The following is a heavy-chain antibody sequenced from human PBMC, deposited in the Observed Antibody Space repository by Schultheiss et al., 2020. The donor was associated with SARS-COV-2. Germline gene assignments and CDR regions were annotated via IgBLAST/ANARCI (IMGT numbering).Heavy chain of an antibody. V-gene: IGHV3-53*01. Sequence: GGSLRLSCAASGFTFSSYAMSWVRQAPGKGLEWVSAIYSGGSTYYADSVKGRFTISRDNSKNTLYLQMNSLRAEDTAVYYCARGIKAAKYYFDYWGQGTLVTSPQ. CDR2: IYSGGST. J-gene: IGHJ4*02. D-gene: IGHD6-13*01. CDR3: ARGIKAAKYYFDY. CDR1: GFTFSSYA.